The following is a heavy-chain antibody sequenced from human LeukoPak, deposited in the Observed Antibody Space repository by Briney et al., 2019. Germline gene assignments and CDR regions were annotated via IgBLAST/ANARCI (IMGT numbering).Heavy chain of an antibody. D-gene: IGHD1-26*01. J-gene: IGHJ4*02. CDR3: ARLRVSGSYLYYFDY. CDR1: NGSISSYH. Sequence: SETLSLTCTVSNGSISSYHWSWVRQPPGKGLEWIGYILTSGTTNYNPSLKSRLTISVDTSKNQFTLKLSSVTAADTAVYYCARLRVSGSYLYYFDYWGQGTLVTVSS. CDR2: ILTSGTT. V-gene: IGHV4-4*09.